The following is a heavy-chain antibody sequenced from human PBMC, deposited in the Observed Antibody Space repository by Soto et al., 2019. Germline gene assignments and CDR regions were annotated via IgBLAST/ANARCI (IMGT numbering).Heavy chain of an antibody. J-gene: IGHJ4*02. D-gene: IGHD6-19*01. CDR3: ARVLAVALDY. Sequence: ASVKVSCKASGYTFTSYGISWVRQAPGQGLEWMGGIIPIFGTANYAQKLQGRVTMTTDTSTSTAYMELRSLRSDDTAVYYCARVLAVALDYWGQGTLVTVSS. V-gene: IGHV1-18*01. CDR1: GYTFTSYG. CDR2: IIPIFGTA.